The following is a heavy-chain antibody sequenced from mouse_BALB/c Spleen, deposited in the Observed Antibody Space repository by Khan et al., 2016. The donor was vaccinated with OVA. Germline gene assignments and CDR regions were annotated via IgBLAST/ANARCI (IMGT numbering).Heavy chain of an antibody. CDR1: GYSITSDYA. CDR2: ISYSGST. V-gene: IGHV3-2*02. Sequence: EVKLEVSGPGLVKPSQSLSLTCTVTGYSITSDYAWNWIRQLPGNKLEWMAYISYSGSTSYHPSLKSRVSITRDTSKNQFFLQLNSVTTEDTATXYGARRDYYGHWYFDVWGAGTTVTVSS. CDR3: ARRDYYGHWYFDV. J-gene: IGHJ1*01. D-gene: IGHD1-1*01.